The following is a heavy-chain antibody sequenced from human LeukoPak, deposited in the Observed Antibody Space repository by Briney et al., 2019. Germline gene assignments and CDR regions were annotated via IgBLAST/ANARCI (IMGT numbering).Heavy chain of an antibody. V-gene: IGHV1-8*01. CDR1: GYTFTSYD. D-gene: IGHD7-27*01. Sequence: ASVKVSCKASGYTFTSYDFNWVRQATGQRPEWMGWMSPNSGDTGYAQGFQDRVTMTRNTSISTAYMELSSLRSDDTAVYYCARGPPNWGYDYWGPGTLVTVSS. CDR2: MSPNSGDT. CDR3: ARGPPNWGYDY. J-gene: IGHJ4*02.